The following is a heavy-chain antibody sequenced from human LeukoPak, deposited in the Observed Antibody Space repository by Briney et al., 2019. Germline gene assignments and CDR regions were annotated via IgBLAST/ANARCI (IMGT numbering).Heavy chain of an antibody. CDR1: GFTFSSYT. Sequence: GGSLRLSCAASGFTFSSYTMSWVRQAPGKGLEWVSAISGSGGSTYYADSVKGRFTISRDNSKNTLYLQMNSLRAEDTAVYYCAKGGYCSSTSCYEARNNWFDPWGQGTLVTVSS. V-gene: IGHV3-23*01. D-gene: IGHD2-2*01. CDR2: ISGSGGST. CDR3: AKGGYCSSTSCYEARNNWFDP. J-gene: IGHJ5*02.